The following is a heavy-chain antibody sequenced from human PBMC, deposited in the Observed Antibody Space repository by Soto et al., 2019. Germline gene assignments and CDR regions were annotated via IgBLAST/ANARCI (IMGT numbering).Heavy chain of an antibody. CDR1: GYTFTSYY. D-gene: IGHD3-3*01. J-gene: IGHJ4*02. CDR2: INPSGGST. V-gene: IGHV1-46*01. Sequence: GASVKVSCKASGYTFTSYYMHWVRQAPGQGLEWMGIINPSGGSTSYAQKFQGRVTMTRDTSTSTVYMELSSLRSEDTAVYYCARTRAEMWSGPLTGYDYWGQGTLVTVSS. CDR3: ARTRAEMWSGPLTGYDY.